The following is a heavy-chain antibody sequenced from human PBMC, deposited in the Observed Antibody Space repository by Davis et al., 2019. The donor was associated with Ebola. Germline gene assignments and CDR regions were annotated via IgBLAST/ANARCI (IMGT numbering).Heavy chain of an antibody. J-gene: IGHJ4*02. D-gene: IGHD3-10*01. Sequence: ASVKVSCKASGYTFTNYDINWVRQATGQGLEWMGWMNPNSGNTGYAQKFQGRVTMTRNTSISTAYMELSSLRSEDTAVYYCARAPTWSQINYYCFDYWGQGTLVTASS. CDR3: ARAPTWSQINYYCFDY. CDR2: MNPNSGNT. CDR1: GYTFTNYD. V-gene: IGHV1-8*01.